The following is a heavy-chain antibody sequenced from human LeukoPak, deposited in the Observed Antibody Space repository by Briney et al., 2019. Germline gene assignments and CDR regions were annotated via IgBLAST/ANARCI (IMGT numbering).Heavy chain of an antibody. Sequence: GESLRLSCAVSGFTFSSNWMSWVRQAPGKGLERVAHTNQDGSANYYVDSVRGRFTISRDNAKNSLFLQMNSLRAEDSAVYYCATTVAGYPNDYLDFWGRGTLVTVSS. CDR1: GFTFSSNW. D-gene: IGHD6-19*01. J-gene: IGHJ4*02. V-gene: IGHV3-7*01. CDR3: ATTVAGYPNDYLDF. CDR2: TNQDGSAN.